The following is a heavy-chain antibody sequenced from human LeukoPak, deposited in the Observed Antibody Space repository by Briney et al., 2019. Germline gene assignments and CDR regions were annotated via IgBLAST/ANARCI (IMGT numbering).Heavy chain of an antibody. Sequence: GGSPRLSCVASGFTFSNNAASWFRQAPGKGLEWVSTVGRGGGDTYYADSVRGRFTISKDSSKNTLQMNSLSADDTAMYYCVKHSGGVYGNSDYWGQGILVTVSS. CDR3: VKHSGGVYGNSDY. J-gene: IGHJ4*02. CDR1: GFTFSNNA. D-gene: IGHD1-1*01. CDR2: VGRGGGDT. V-gene: IGHV3-23*01.